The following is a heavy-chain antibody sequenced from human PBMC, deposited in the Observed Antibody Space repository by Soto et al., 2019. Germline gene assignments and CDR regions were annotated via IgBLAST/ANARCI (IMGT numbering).Heavy chain of an antibody. Sequence: PGESLKISCKGSEFSFNTYWIGWVRQMPGKGLEWMGIIYPGDSDTRYSPSFQGQVSISADKSISTAYLQWSSLKASDTAMYYCARHRGIAAPAHIDYWGQGTLVTVSS. J-gene: IGHJ4*02. CDR3: ARHRGIAAPAHIDY. V-gene: IGHV5-51*01. CDR1: EFSFNTYW. D-gene: IGHD6-13*01. CDR2: IYPGDSDT.